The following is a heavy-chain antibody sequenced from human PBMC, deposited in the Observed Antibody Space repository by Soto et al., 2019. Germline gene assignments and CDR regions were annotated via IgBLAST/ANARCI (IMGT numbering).Heavy chain of an antibody. J-gene: IGHJ4*02. CDR2: VYYTGST. Sequence: QVQLQESGPGLVKPSETLSLTCAVSGGSISPHYWSWIQQSPGKGLEWIGYVYYTGSTDYNPSLKSRVSISVDTYKNQFALKLSSVTAADTAVYYCARAMDSFSSGYYWGADFDYWGQGALVTVSS. V-gene: IGHV4-59*11. D-gene: IGHD3-22*01. CDR1: GGSISPHY. CDR3: ARAMDSFSSGYYWGADFDY.